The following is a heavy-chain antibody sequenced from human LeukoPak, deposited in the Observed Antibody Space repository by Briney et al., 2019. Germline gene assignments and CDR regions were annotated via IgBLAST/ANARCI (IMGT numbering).Heavy chain of an antibody. Sequence: SETLSLTCAVYGGSFSDYYWSWIRQTPGKGLEWIGEINHSGSTNYNPSLKSRVSISVDTSKNQFSLKLSSVTAADTAVYYCASAIWRAFDYWGQGTLVTVSS. V-gene: IGHV4-34*01. CDR2: INHSGST. J-gene: IGHJ4*02. CDR3: ASAIWRAFDY. CDR1: GGSFSDYY. D-gene: IGHD3-3*01.